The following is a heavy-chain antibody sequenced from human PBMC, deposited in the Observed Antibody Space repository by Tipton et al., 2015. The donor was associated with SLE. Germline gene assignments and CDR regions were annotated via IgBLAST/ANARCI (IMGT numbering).Heavy chain of an antibody. D-gene: IGHD1-1*01. J-gene: IGHJ6*03. Sequence: TLSLTCIVSGDSLIKYYWNWFRQSPGKRLEWIGYVFYTGSTNYNPSFKSRVTISVDTSNNQFSLRLDSVTDADTAIYFCARGREWNWSPYYMDVWGKGTTVTVSS. CDR2: VFYTGST. V-gene: IGHV4-59*07. CDR3: ARGREWNWSPYYMDV. CDR1: GDSLIKYY.